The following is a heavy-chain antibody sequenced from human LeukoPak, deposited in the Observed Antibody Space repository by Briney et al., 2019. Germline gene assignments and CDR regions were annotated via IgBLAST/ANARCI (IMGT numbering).Heavy chain of an antibody. CDR2: INPNSGGT. D-gene: IGHD3-10*01. CDR1: GYTFTGYY. Sequence: VASVKVSCKASGYTFTGYYMQWVRQAPGQGLEWMGWINPNSGGTNYAQKFQGRVTMTRDTSISTAYMELSRLRSDDTAVYYCARGTMVRGVIITEGYWGQGTLVTVSA. J-gene: IGHJ4*02. V-gene: IGHV1-2*02. CDR3: ARGTMVRGVIITEGY.